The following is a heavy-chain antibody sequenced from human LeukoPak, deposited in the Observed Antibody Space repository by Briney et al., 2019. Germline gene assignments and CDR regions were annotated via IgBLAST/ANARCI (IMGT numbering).Heavy chain of an antibody. J-gene: IGHJ6*03. D-gene: IGHD3-16*01. CDR3: ARWFGSYYYYMDV. CDR2: IYYTGVT. CDR1: GGYIITSGHY. V-gene: IGHV4-39*07. Sequence: SETLSLTCTVSGGYIITSGHYWGWIRQPPGKGLEWIGSIYYTGVTSTNPFFRSRMSISVDTSKNQFSLNLTSVTAADAAVYYCARWFGSYYYYMDVWGKGTTVTVSS.